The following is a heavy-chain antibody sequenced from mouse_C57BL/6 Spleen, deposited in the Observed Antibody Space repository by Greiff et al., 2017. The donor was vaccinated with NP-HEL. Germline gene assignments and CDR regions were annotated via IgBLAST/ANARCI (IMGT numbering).Heavy chain of an antibody. V-gene: IGHV5-6*01. CDR1: GFTFSSYG. CDR3: ARHESGPLDY. Sequence: EVQGVESGGDLVKPGGSLKLSCAASGFTFSSYGMSWVRQTPDKRLEWVATISSGGSYTYYPDSVKGRFTISRDNAKNTLYLQMSSLKSEDTAMYYCARHESGPLDYWGQGTTLTVSS. D-gene: IGHD1-3*01. CDR2: ISSGGSYT. J-gene: IGHJ2*01.